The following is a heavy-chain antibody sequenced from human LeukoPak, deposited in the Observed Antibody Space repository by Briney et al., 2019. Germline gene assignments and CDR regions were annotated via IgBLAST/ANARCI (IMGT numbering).Heavy chain of an antibody. D-gene: IGHD6-19*01. V-gene: IGHV6-1*01. J-gene: IGHJ4*02. CDR1: GDSVSSNSAA. CDR2: TYYRSKWYN. CDR3: ASESIGYSSGWYAY. Sequence: SQTLSLTCAISGDSVSSNSAAWNWISQSPSRGLEWLGRTYYRSKWYNDYAVSVTSRITINPDTSKNQFSLQLNSVTPEDTAVYYCASESIGYSSGWYAYWGQGTLVTVSS.